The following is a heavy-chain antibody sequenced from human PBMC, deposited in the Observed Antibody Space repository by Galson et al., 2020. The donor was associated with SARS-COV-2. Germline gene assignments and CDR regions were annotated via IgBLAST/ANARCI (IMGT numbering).Heavy chain of an antibody. CDR2: IYPGDSDT. V-gene: IGHV5-51*01. D-gene: IGHD4-17*01. J-gene: IGHJ4*02. CDR3: ARHAVNYGDYPDCFDY. CDR1: GYSFTSYW. Sequence: KIGESLKISCKGSGYSFTSYWIGWVRQMPGKGLEWMGIIYPGDSDTRYSPSFQGQVTISPDKSISTAYLQWSSLKASDTAMYYCARHAVNYGDYPDCFDYWGQGTLVTVSS.